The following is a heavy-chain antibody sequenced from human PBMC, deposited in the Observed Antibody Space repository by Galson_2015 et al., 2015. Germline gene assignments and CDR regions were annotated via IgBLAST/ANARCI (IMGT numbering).Heavy chain of an antibody. J-gene: IGHJ6*03. CDR2: ISSSSSYI. Sequence: SLRLSCAASGFTFSSYSMNWVRQAPGKGLEWVSSISSSSSYIYYADSVKGRFTISRDNAKNSLYLQMNSLRAEDTAVYYCARSPKSATVTTLVWYYYYYMDVWGKGTTVTVSS. D-gene: IGHD4-17*01. V-gene: IGHV3-21*01. CDR1: GFTFSSYS. CDR3: ARSPKSATVTTLVWYYYYYMDV.